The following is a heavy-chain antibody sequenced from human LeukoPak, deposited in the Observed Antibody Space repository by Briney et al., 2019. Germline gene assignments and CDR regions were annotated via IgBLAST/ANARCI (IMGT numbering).Heavy chain of an antibody. V-gene: IGHV3-11*01. D-gene: IGHD6-13*01. CDR1: GFTFSDYY. J-gene: IGHJ4*02. Sequence: PGGSLRLSCAASGFTFSDYYMSWIRQAPGKGLEWVSYISSSGSTIYYADSVKGRFTISRDNSKNTLYLQINSLRAEDTAVYYCARGIAAAGTGLYNWGQGTLLTVSS. CDR3: ARGIAAAGTGLYN. CDR2: ISSSGSTI.